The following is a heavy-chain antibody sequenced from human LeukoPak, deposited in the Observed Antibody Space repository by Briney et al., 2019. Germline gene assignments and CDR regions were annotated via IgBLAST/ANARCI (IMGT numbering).Heavy chain of an antibody. D-gene: IGHD3-22*01. CDR3: ARDSAYYYDSGSPIFDP. CDR1: GFTFSSFS. V-gene: IGHV3-21*01. Sequence: GGSLRLSCAASGFTFSSFSMNWGRQAPGEGLEWVSSISSSSSYIYYADSVKGRFTISRDNAKNSLYLQMNSLRAEDTAVYYCARDSAYYYDSGSPIFDPWGQGTLVTVSS. CDR2: ISSSSSYI. J-gene: IGHJ5*02.